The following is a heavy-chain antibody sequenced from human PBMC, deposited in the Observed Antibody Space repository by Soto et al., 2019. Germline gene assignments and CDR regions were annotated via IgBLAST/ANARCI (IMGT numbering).Heavy chain of an antibody. J-gene: IGHJ4*02. CDR3: ARAKLEYSSAPVDFDD. D-gene: IGHD6-19*01. V-gene: IGHV3-13*01. CDR2: IGTAGDT. Sequence: GGSLSLSCAASGFTFSSYDMHWVRQATGKGLEWVSAIGTAGDTYYPGSVKGRFTISRENAKNSLYLQMNSLRAEDTAVYYCARAKLEYSSAPVDFDDWGQGTLVTVSS. CDR1: GFTFSSYD.